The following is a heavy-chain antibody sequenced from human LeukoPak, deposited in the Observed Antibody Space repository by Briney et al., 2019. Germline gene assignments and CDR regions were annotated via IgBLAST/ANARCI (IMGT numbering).Heavy chain of an antibody. CDR2: IYYSGST. CDR1: GGSISSGDYY. V-gene: IGHV4-31*03. J-gene: IGHJ6*02. CDR3: ARAGNGGDYNYGMDV. Sequence: SQTLSLTCTVSGGSISSGDYYWSWIRQHPGKGLEWIGYIYYSGSTYYNPSLKSRVTISVDTSKNQFSLKLSSVTAADTAVYYCARAGNGGDYNYGMDVWGQGTTGTVSS. D-gene: IGHD2-8*01.